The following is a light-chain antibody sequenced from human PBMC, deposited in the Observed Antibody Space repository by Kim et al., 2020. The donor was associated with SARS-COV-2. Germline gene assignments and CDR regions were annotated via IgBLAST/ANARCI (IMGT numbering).Light chain of an antibody. CDR3: QQYRSSWT. CDR2: GAS. V-gene: IGKV3-20*01. CDR1: QSVSSSY. Sequence: LSPGERATLSCRASQSVSSSYLAWYKQKPGQAPRLLIYGASSRATGIPDRFSGSGSGTDFTLTISRLEPEDFAVYYCQQYRSSWTFGQGTKVDIK. J-gene: IGKJ1*01.